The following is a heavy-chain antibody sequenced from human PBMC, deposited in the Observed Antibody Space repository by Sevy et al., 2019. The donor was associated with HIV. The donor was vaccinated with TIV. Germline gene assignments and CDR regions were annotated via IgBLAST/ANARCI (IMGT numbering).Heavy chain of an antibody. Sequence: GGSLRLSCAASGFTFSSYEMNWVRQAPGKGLEWVSYISSSGSTIYYADSVKGRLTISRDNAKNSLYLQMNSLGAEDTAVYYCARDGYYDILTGHTGAFDIWGQGTMVTVSS. CDR1: GFTFSSYE. CDR2: ISSSGSTI. CDR3: ARDGYYDILTGHTGAFDI. V-gene: IGHV3-48*03. D-gene: IGHD3-9*01. J-gene: IGHJ3*02.